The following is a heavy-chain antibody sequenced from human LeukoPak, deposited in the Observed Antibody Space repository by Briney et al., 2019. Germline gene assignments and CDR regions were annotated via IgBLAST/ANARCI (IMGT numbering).Heavy chain of an antibody. D-gene: IGHD3-10*01. CDR1: RFTFSSYS. V-gene: IGHV3-21*01. J-gene: IGHJ6*02. CDR3: ARGIYGSGVGMDV. CDR2: ISSSSSYI. Sequence: GGSLRLSCAASRFTFSSYSMNWVRQAPGKGLEWVSSISSSSSYIYYADSVKGRFTISRDNAKNSLYLQMNSLRAEDTAVYYCARGIYGSGVGMDVWGQGTTVTVSS.